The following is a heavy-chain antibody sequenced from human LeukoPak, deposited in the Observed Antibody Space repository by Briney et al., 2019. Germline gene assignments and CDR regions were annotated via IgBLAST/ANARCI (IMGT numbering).Heavy chain of an antibody. V-gene: IGHV1-24*01. CDR2: FDAEDGET. CDR1: GYTLTELA. D-gene: IGHD2-2*01. Sequence: ASVKVSCKVSGYTLTELAMHWVRQAPGKGLEWMGGFDAEDGETIYAQKFQGRVTMTEDTSTDTAYMELSSLRSEDTAVYYCATVLRGFLYQLLLYWGQGTLVTVSS. CDR3: ATVLRGFLYQLLLY. J-gene: IGHJ4*02.